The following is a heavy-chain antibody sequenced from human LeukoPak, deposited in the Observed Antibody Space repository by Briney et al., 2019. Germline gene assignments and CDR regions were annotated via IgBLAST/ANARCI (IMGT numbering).Heavy chain of an antibody. Sequence: PGRSLRLSCAASGFTFSSYGMHWVRQAPGKGLEWVAVIWFDGSNKYYEDSVKGRFTISRDNSKNTLYLQMNSLRAEDTAVYYCARDWGSGNSYYFDYWGQGTLVTVSS. V-gene: IGHV3-33*01. CDR2: IWFDGSNK. D-gene: IGHD3-10*01. CDR1: GFTFSSYG. J-gene: IGHJ4*02. CDR3: ARDWGSGNSYYFDY.